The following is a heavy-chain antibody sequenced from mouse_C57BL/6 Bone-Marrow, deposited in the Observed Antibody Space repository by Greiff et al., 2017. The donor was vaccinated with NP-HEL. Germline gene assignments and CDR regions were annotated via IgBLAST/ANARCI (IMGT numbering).Heavy chain of an antibody. CDR1: GYSITSGYY. J-gene: IGHJ2*01. D-gene: IGHD1-1*01. V-gene: IGHV3-6*01. CDR3: ARGLRGYFDY. CDR2: ISYDGSN. Sequence: EVKLEESGPGLVKPSQSLSLTCSVTGYSITSGYYWNWIRQFPGNKLEWMGYISYDGSNNYNPSLKNRISITRDTSKNQFFLKLNSVTTEDTATYYCARGLRGYFDYWGQGTTLTVSS.